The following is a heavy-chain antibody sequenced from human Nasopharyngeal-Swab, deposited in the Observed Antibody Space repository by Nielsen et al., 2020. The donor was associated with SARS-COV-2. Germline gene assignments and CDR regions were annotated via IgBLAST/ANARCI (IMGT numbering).Heavy chain of an antibody. CDR3: ARLGSSWSDYFDY. V-gene: IGHV5-51*01. J-gene: IGHJ4*02. D-gene: IGHD6-13*01. Sequence: GESLKISCDVSGYRFSSYWIGRVLQMPGKGLEWMGIIYPGDSDTRYSPSFQGQVTISADKSISTAYLQWSSLKASDTAMYYCARLGSSWSDYFDYWGQGTLVTVSS. CDR2: IYPGDSDT. CDR1: GYRFSSYW.